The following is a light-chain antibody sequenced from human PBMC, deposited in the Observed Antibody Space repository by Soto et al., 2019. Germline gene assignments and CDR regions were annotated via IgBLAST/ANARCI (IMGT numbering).Light chain of an antibody. CDR3: QHCGSSPPEIT. V-gene: IGKV3-20*01. Sequence: EIVLTQSPGTLSLSPGERATLSCRASQKVSSSYLAWYQQKPGQAPRLLIYDASRRATGIPDRFSGTGSGTDFTLTIRRLELEDFAVYYCQHCGSSPPEITFGQGTRLEIK. J-gene: IGKJ5*01. CDR2: DAS. CDR1: QKVSSSY.